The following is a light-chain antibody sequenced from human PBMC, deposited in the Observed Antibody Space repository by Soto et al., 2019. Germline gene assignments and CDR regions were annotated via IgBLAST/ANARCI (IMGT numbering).Light chain of an antibody. J-gene: IGKJ1*01. CDR3: RQNYAAPAT. Sequence: DIQMTQSPSSLSASVGDRVTITCRASQSLSSCLSWYQQKPGEAPKLLIYAASSMQSGVPSRFSGSGSVTDFTLTISSLQREDLATYYCRQNYAAPATFGQGTRVEIK. V-gene: IGKV1-39*01. CDR2: AAS. CDR1: QSLSSC.